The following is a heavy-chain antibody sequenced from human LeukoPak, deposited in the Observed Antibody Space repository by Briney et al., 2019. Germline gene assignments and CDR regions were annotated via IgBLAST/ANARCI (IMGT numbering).Heavy chain of an antibody. Sequence: GASVTVSCKASGYTFTDYYIHWVRQAPGQGLEWMGWLNPNSGGTNYAQNFQGRVTITRDTPISTAYMELSRLTSDDMAVYYCAREIAVTGTKAFDVWGQGTMVTVSS. CDR3: AREIAVTGTKAFDV. V-gene: IGHV1-2*02. D-gene: IGHD6-19*01. J-gene: IGHJ3*01. CDR2: LNPNSGGT. CDR1: GYTFTDYY.